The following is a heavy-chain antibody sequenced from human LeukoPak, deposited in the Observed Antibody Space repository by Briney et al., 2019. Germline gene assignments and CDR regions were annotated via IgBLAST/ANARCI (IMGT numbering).Heavy chain of an antibody. CDR1: GFTFSSYS. Sequence: GGSLRLSCAASGFTFSSYSMNWVRQAPGKGLEWVSSISSSSSYIYYADSVKGRFTISRDNAKNSLYLQMNSLRAEDTAVYYCARDSDTAMAPDYWGQGTLVTVSP. CDR2: ISSSSSYI. J-gene: IGHJ4*02. D-gene: IGHD5-18*01. CDR3: ARDSDTAMAPDY. V-gene: IGHV3-21*01.